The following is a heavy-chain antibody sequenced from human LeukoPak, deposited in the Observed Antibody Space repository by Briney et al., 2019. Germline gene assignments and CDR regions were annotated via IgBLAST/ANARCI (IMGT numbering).Heavy chain of an antibody. Sequence: SETLSLTCTVSGGSISSYYWSWTRQPPGKGLEWIGYIYYSGSTNYNPSLKSRVTISVDTSKNQFSLKLSSVTAADTAVYYCARVHRDSSGYYYFDYWGQGTLVTVSS. J-gene: IGHJ4*02. D-gene: IGHD3-22*01. CDR3: ARVHRDSSGYYYFDY. CDR1: GGSISSYY. CDR2: IYYSGST. V-gene: IGHV4-59*01.